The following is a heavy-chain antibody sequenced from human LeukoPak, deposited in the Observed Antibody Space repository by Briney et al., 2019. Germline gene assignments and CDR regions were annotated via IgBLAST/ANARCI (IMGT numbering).Heavy chain of an antibody. CDR3: AKGLYNFDY. J-gene: IGHJ4*02. CDR1: GFTFSHYA. CDR2: ISGAGGST. V-gene: IGHV3-23*01. Sequence: PGGSLRLSCAASGFTFSHYAMSWVRQAPGKGLEWVSAISGAGGSTHYADSVKGRFTISRDNSKNTLYLQLNSLRAEDTAVYYCAKGLYNFDYWGQGTLVTVSS.